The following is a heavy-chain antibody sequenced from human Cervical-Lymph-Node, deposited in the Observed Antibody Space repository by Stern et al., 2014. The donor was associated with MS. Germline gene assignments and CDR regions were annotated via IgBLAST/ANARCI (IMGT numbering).Heavy chain of an antibody. Sequence: EDQLVESGGGLVKPGGSLRLSCAASGFTFSSYSMNWVRQAPGKGLEWVASISSGGSYIYHADSLKGRFTISRDNAKNSLYLQMNSLRAEDTAVYYCARGRGGNYRYYFDYWGQGTLVTVSS. CDR1: GFTFSSYS. CDR3: ARGRGGNYRYYFDY. D-gene: IGHD4-23*01. J-gene: IGHJ4*02. V-gene: IGHV3-21*01. CDR2: ISSGGSYI.